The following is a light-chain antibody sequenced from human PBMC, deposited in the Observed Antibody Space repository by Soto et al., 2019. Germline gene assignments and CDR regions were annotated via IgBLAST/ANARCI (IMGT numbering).Light chain of an antibody. CDR2: EVT. V-gene: IGLV2-14*01. CDR1: SSDVGGYGY. J-gene: IGLJ1*01. CDR3: SSYTSSSTYV. Sequence: QSVLTQPASVSGSPGQSITISCTGTSSDVGGYGYVSWFQQHPGKAPKLMIYEVTNRPLGVSNRFSGSKSGNTASLTISGLQAEDEADYSCSSYTSSSTYVFGTGTKLTVL.